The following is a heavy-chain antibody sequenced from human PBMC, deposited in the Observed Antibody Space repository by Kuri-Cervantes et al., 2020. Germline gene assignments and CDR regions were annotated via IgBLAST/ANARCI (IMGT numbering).Heavy chain of an antibody. D-gene: IGHD3-16*02. J-gene: IGHJ4*02. Sequence: GESLKISCAASGFTFSSSWMHWVCQAPEKGLEWVADIQCDGSEKYYVDSVKGRLTISRDNAKNSLYLQMNSLRAEDTAVYYCARDRGDWGQGTLVTVSS. CDR1: GFTFSSSW. CDR2: IQCDGSEK. CDR3: ARDRGD. V-gene: IGHV3-52*01.